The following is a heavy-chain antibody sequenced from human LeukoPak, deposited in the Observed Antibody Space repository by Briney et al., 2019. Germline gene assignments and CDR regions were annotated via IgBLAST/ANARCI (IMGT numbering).Heavy chain of an antibody. CDR1: GVTFSTYA. D-gene: IGHD6-19*01. J-gene: IGHJ6*02. CDR3: ATRQYSSGYYGMDV. CDR2: ISGSGDNT. V-gene: IGHV3-23*01. Sequence: PGGSLRLSCAASGVTFSTYAMTWVRQAPGKGLEWVSTISGSGDNTYYTDYVKGRFTISRDNSKNTLYMQMNSLRVEDTAVYYCATRQYSSGYYGMDVWGQGTTVTVSS.